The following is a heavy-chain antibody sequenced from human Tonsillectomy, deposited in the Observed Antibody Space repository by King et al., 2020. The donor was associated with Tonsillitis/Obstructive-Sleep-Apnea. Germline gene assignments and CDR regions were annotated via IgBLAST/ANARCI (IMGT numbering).Heavy chain of an antibody. CDR3: SHGHYLWWSYRYWWFDP. Sequence: VTLKESGPTLMKPTQTLTLTCTFSGFSLSTSEMGVGWIRQPPGKALEWLGIIYWDDDKRYSPSLKSRLTITKDTSKNQVVLTMTNMDPVDTAPYYCSHGHYLWWSYRYWWFDPWGQGTLVTVSS. D-gene: IGHD3-16*02. CDR2: IYWDDDK. CDR1: GFSLSTSEMG. V-gene: IGHV2-5*02. J-gene: IGHJ5*02.